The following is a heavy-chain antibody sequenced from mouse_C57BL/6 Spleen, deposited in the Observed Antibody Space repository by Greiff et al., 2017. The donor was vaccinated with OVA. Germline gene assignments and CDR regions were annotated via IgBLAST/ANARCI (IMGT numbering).Heavy chain of an antibody. D-gene: IGHD1-1*01. CDR1: GYTFTSYW. J-gene: IGHJ1*03. Sequence: VQLQQSGAELVKPGASVKLSCKASGYTFTSYWMHWVKQRPGQGLEWIGMIHPNSGSTNYNEKFKSKATLTVDKSSSTAYMQLSSLTSEDSAVYYCARSGTTVVVLGDWYFDVWGTGTTVTVSS. V-gene: IGHV1-64*01. CDR3: ARSGTTVVVLGDWYFDV. CDR2: IHPNSGST.